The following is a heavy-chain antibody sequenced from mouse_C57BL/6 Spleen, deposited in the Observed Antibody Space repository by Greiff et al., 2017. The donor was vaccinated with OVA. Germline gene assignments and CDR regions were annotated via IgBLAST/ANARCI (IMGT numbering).Heavy chain of an antibody. J-gene: IGHJ2*01. CDR3: ARHEGKDYFDY. D-gene: IGHD1-3*01. Sequence: VQLQQSGPELVKPGASVKLSCKASGYTFTSYDINWVKQRPGQGLEWIGWIYPRDGSTKYNEKFKGKATLTVDTSSSTAYMERHSLTSEDAAVYFCARHEGKDYFDYWGQGTTLTVSS. CDR2: IYPRDGST. CDR1: GYTFTSYD. V-gene: IGHV1-85*01.